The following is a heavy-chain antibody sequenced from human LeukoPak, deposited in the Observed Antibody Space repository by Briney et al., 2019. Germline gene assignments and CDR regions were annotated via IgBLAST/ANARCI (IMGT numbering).Heavy chain of an antibody. CDR2: ISGSGGST. V-gene: IGHV3-23*01. CDR1: GFTFSNYA. J-gene: IGHJ4*02. D-gene: IGHD2-21*02. Sequence: PGGCLRLSCAASGFTFSNYAMSWVRQAPGKGLEWVSAISGSGGSTYYADSVKGRFTISRDNSKNTLYLQMNSLRAEDTAVYYCARIPSGYCGGDCDFDYWGQGTLVIVSS. CDR3: ARIPSGYCGGDCDFDY.